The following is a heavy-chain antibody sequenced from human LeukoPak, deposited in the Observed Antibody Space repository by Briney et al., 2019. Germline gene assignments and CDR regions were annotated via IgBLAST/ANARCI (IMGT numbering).Heavy chain of an antibody. CDR3: AGGGKYCSSTTCYVAY. Sequence: SDTLSLTCAVYGGSISGYYWSWVRQPPGEGLEWIGDINHSGGTNCNPSLKSRVTISVDTSKNQFSLKLSSVTAADTAVYYCAGGGKYCSSTTCYVAYWGQGALVTVSS. CDR1: GGSISGYY. D-gene: IGHD2-2*01. J-gene: IGHJ4*02. V-gene: IGHV4-34*01. CDR2: INHSGGT.